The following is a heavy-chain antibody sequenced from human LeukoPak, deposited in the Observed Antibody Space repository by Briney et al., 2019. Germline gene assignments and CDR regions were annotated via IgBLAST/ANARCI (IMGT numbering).Heavy chain of an antibody. D-gene: IGHD3-10*01. J-gene: IGHJ6*02. CDR2: IIPIFGTA. V-gene: IGHV1-69*13. CDR3: ARYYGSDEIYGMDV. CDR1: GGTFSSYA. Sequence: SVKVSCKTSGGTFSSYAISWVRQDPGQGLEWMGGIIPIFGTANYAQKFQGRVTITADESTSTAYMELSSLRSEDTAVYYCARYYGSDEIYGMDVWGQGTTVTVSS.